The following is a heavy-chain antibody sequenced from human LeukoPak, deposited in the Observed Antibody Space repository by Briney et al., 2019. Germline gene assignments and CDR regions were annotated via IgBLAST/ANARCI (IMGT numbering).Heavy chain of an antibody. J-gene: IGHJ4*02. CDR1: GFTFSSYG. CDR2: IWYDGSNK. CDR3: ARDRQLAPFDY. D-gene: IGHD6-6*01. V-gene: IGHV3-33*01. Sequence: PGGSLRLSCAASGFTFSSYGMHWVRQAPGKGLEWVAVIWYDGSNKYYADSVKGRFTISRDNSNNTLYLQMNSLRAEDTAVYYCARDRQLAPFDYWGQGTLVTVSS.